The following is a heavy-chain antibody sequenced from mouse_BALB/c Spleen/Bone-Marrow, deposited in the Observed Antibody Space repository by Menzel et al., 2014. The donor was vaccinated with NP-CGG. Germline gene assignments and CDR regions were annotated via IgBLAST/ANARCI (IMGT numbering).Heavy chain of an antibody. CDR3: AGGDWDDAY. D-gene: IGHD4-1*01. J-gene: IGHJ3*01. V-gene: IGHV1-69*01. CDR2: IDTSDSYT. CDR1: GYTFTDYW. Sequence: QVQLKESGAEPVMPGASVKMSCKASGYTFTDYWMHWVQQRPGQGLEWIGAIDTSDSYTSYNQKFKGKATLTVDESSSTAYMQLSSLTSEGSEVYYCAGGDWDDAYWGQGTLVTVSA.